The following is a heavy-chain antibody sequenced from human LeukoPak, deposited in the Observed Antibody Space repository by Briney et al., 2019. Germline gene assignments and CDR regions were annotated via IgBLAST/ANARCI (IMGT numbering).Heavy chain of an antibody. Sequence: SETLSLTCTVSGYSISSGYYWGWIRQPPGKGLEWIGSIYHSGSTYYNPSLKSRVTISVDTSKNQFSLKLSSVTAADTAVYYCARANGYYGSGSYSLIDYWGQGTLATVSS. CDR3: ARANGYYGSGSYSLIDY. CDR2: IYHSGST. D-gene: IGHD3-10*01. J-gene: IGHJ4*02. V-gene: IGHV4-38-2*02. CDR1: GYSISSGYY.